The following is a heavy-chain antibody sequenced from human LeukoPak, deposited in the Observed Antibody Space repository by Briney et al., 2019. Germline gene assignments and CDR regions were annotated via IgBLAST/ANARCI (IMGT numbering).Heavy chain of an antibody. J-gene: IGHJ4*02. CDR1: GFTFSSYA. Sequence: RTGGSLRLSCAASGFTFSSYAMSWVRQAPGKGLEWVSAISGSGGSTYYADSVKGRFTISRDNSKNTLYLQMNSLRAEDTAVYYCAKVRRGDSSSSSNLDYWGQGTLVTVSS. CDR3: AKVRRGDSSSSSNLDY. D-gene: IGHD6-6*01. CDR2: ISGSGGST. V-gene: IGHV3-23*01.